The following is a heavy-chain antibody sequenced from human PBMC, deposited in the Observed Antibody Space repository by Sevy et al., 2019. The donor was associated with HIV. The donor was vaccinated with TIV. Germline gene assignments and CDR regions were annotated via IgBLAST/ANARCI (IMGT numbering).Heavy chain of an antibody. CDR1: GFTFSDYY. CDR2: ISSDGNNM. J-gene: IGHJ2*01. CDR3: ARDRRGDSSGYYYWYFDL. V-gene: IGHV3-11*01. Sequence: GGSLRLSCAASGFTFSDYYISWLRQAPGKGLEWVSSISSDGNNMFYADSVKGRFSIARDNAKKSLFLQMNSLRAEDTAVYYCARDRRGDSSGYYYWYFDLWGRGTLVTVSS. D-gene: IGHD3-22*01.